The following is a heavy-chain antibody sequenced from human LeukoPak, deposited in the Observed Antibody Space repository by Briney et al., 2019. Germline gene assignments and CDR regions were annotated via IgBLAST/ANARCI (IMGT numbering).Heavy chain of an antibody. CDR2: IYYSGST. V-gene: IGHV4-59*12. CDR3: ARAANWNTDAFDI. CDR1: GGSISSYY. D-gene: IGHD1/OR15-1a*01. J-gene: IGHJ3*02. Sequence: SETLSLTCTVSGGSISSYYWSWIRQPPGKGLEWIGSIYYSGSTYYNPSLKSRVTISVDTSKNQFSLKLSSVTAADTAVYYCARAANWNTDAFDIWGQGTMVTVSS.